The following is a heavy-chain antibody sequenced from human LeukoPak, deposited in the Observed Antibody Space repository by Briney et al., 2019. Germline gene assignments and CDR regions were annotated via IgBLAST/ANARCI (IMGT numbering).Heavy chain of an antibody. J-gene: IGHJ6*03. CDR2: IIPIFGST. D-gene: IGHD3-22*01. V-gene: IGHV1-69*05. Sequence: SVKVSCKPSGGTFSGQAVSWVRQAPGQGLEWMGRIIPIFGSTDYSQKFQGRVTITTDEPATIVYIELSSLRSDDTAGYYCATGVRRHYYDDSGLFYYYLDLWGKGTTVTVSS. CDR1: GGTFSGQA. CDR3: ATGVRRHYYDDSGLFYYYLDL.